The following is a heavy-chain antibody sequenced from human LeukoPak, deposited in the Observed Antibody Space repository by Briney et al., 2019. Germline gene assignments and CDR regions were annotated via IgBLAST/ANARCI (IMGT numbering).Heavy chain of an antibody. CDR2: IYYSGST. Sequence: SETLSLTCTVSGGSISSYYWSWIRQPPGKGLEWIGYIYYSGSTNYNPSLKSRVTISVDTSKNHFSLKLSSVTAADTAVYYCARVKSRGVRGVLLNYFDYWGQGTLVTVSS. D-gene: IGHD3-10*02. CDR3: ARVKSRGVRGVLLNYFDY. J-gene: IGHJ4*02. V-gene: IGHV4-59*01. CDR1: GGSISSYY.